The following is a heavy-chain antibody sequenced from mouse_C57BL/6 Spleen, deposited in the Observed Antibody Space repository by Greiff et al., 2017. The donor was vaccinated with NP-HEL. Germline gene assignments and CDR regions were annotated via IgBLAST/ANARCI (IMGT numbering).Heavy chain of an antibody. D-gene: IGHD1-1*01. CDR3: ARRDYGSSYVSAMDY. Sequence: DVKLVESGGGLVKPGGSLKLSCAASGFTFSDYGMHWVRQAPEKGLEWVAYISSGSSTIYYADTVKGRFTISRDNAKNTLFLQMTSLRSEDTAMYYCARRDYGSSYVSAMDYWGQGTSVTVSS. CDR2: ISSGSSTI. V-gene: IGHV5-17*01. CDR1: GFTFSDYG. J-gene: IGHJ4*01.